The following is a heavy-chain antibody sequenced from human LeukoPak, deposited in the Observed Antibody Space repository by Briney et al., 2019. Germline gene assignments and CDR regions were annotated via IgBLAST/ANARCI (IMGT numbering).Heavy chain of an antibody. CDR2: MNFNSGNT. CDR3: AKVGLGNTAIHI. D-gene: IGHD5-18*01. CDR1: GYTFPNYD. Sequence: ASVKVSCKASGYTFPNYDINWVRQATGQGLEWMGWMNFNSGNTGFAQKFQGRVTMTRNTAISTVYMELSSLKSEDTAIYYCAKVGLGNTAIHIWGQGTMVTVSS. J-gene: IGHJ3*02. V-gene: IGHV1-8*01.